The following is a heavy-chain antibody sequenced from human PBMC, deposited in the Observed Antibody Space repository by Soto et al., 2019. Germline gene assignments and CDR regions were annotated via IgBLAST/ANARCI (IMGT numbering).Heavy chain of an antibody. CDR3: ARVGRPVAGTSYPVDY. CDR2: IYSGGST. Sequence: EVQLVESGGGLVQPGGSLRLSCAASGFTVSSNYMSWVRQAPGKGLEWVSVIYSGGSTYYADSVKGRFTISRDNSKNTLYLQMNSLRAEDTAVYYCARVGRPVAGTSYPVDYWGQGTLGTVSS. V-gene: IGHV3-66*01. J-gene: IGHJ4*02. CDR1: GFTVSSNY. D-gene: IGHD6-13*01.